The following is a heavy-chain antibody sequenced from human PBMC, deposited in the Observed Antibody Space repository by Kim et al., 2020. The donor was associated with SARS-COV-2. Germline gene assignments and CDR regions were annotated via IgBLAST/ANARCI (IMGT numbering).Heavy chain of an antibody. D-gene: IGHD6-13*01. V-gene: IGHV4-34*01. J-gene: IGHJ3*02. Sequence: SETLSLTCAVYGGSFSGYYWSWIRQPPGKGLEWIGEINHSGSTNYNPSLKSRVTISVDTSKNQFSLKLNSVTAADTAVYYCARDRGPGRWYSSSWSPGHAFDIWGQGTMVTVSS. CDR3: ARDRGPGRWYSSSWSPGHAFDI. CDR1: GGSFSGYY. CDR2: INHSGST.